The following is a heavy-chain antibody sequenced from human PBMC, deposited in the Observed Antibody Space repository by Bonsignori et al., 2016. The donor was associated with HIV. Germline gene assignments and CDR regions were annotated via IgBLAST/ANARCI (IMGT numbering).Heavy chain of an antibody. CDR2: IYQSGST. CDR3: ARGGKVVVNEGAFDI. D-gene: IGHD3-22*01. J-gene: IGHJ3*02. V-gene: IGHV4-30-2*01. CDR1: GGSIRSGAYS. Sequence: SETLSLTCAVSGGSIRSGAYSWTWIRQPPGKGLEWIGYIYQSGSTYYNPTLKSRVTISIDWSKNQFSLKLKSVTAADTAVYYCARGGKVVVNEGAFDIWGQGTMVTVSS.